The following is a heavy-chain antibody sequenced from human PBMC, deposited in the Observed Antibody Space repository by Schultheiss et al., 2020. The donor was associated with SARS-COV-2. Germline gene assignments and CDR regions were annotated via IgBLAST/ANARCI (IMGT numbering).Heavy chain of an antibody. CDR3: ARFRHCSSTSCYPFFDY. D-gene: IGHD2-2*01. V-gene: IGHV4-59*01. CDR1: GGSISSYY. CDR2: IYYSGST. Sequence: SETLSLTCTVSGGSISSYYWSWIQQPPGKGLEWIGYIYYSGSTNYNPSLKSRVTISVDTSKNQFSLKLSSVTAADTAVYYCARFRHCSSTSCYPFFDYWGQGTLVTVSS. J-gene: IGHJ4*02.